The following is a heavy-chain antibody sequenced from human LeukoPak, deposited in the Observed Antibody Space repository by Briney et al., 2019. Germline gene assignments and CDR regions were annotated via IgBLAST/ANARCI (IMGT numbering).Heavy chain of an antibody. Sequence: PGGSLRLSCAASGFTFSSYWMSWVRQAPGKGLEWVANIKQDGSEKYYVDSVKGRFTISRDNAKNSLYLQMNSLKTEDTAVYYCTRGAPGDGDSSGYYLSTAFDIWGQGTMVTVSS. CDR3: TRGAPGDGDSSGYYLSTAFDI. CDR1: GFTFSSYW. J-gene: IGHJ3*02. CDR2: IKQDGSEK. V-gene: IGHV3-7*03. D-gene: IGHD3-22*01.